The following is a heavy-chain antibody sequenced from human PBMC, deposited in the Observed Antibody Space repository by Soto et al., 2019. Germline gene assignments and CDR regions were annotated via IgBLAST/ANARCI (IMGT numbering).Heavy chain of an antibody. CDR1: GFTFSSYG. CDR3: AKGSIAAAAITWFDP. D-gene: IGHD6-13*01. V-gene: IGHV3-30*18. Sequence: PGGSLRLSCAASGFTFSSYGMHWVRQAPGKGLEWVTVISYDGSNKYYADSVKGRFTISRDNSKNTLYLQMNSLRAEDTAVYYCAKGSIAAAAITWFDPWGQGTMVTVYS. J-gene: IGHJ5*02. CDR2: ISYDGSNK.